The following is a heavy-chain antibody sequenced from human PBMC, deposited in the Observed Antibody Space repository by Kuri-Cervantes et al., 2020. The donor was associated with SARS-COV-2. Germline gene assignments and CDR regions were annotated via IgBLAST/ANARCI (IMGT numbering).Heavy chain of an antibody. CDR1: GESFSGYY. CDR2: VNHRGST. V-gene: IGHV4-34*01. D-gene: IGHD3-3*01. J-gene: IGHJ3*02. Sequence: SETLSLTCAFYGESFSGYYWNWIRQSPGKGLEWIGEVNHRGSTNYNPSLKSRVTISVDTSSKQFSLHLSSVTAADTAVYYCARDGVYDFWSGYYQQDDAIDIWGQGTMVTVSS. CDR3: ARDGVYDFWSGYYQQDDAIDI.